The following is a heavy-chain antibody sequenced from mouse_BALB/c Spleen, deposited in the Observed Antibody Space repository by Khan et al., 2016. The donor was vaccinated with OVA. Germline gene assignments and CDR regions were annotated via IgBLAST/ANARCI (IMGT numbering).Heavy chain of an antibody. CDR1: GYTFTSYW. Sequence: QVQLQQSGAELVKPGASVKLSCKASGYTFTSYWMHWVKQRPGQDLEWIGEINPSNGRTNYNEKFKSKATLTVDKSSSTAYMQLSSPTSEDSAVYYCARVITRDYWGQGTTLTVSS. CDR3: ARVITRDY. D-gene: IGHD6-1*01. CDR2: INPSNGRT. V-gene: IGHV1S81*02. J-gene: IGHJ2*01.